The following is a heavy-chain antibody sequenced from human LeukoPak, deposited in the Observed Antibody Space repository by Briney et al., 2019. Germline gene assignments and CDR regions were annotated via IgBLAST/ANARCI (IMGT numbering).Heavy chain of an antibody. Sequence: GGSLRLSCAASGFTFSSYAMSWVRQAPGKGLEWVSAISGSGCSTYYAGSVKGRFTISRDNSKNTRYLQMNSLRAEDTAVYYCAKDPRSYYYGSGSFPRGYFDYWGQGTLVTVSS. CDR3: AKDPRSYYYGSGSFPRGYFDY. V-gene: IGHV3-23*01. CDR1: GFTFSSYA. CDR2: ISGSGCST. D-gene: IGHD3-10*01. J-gene: IGHJ4*02.